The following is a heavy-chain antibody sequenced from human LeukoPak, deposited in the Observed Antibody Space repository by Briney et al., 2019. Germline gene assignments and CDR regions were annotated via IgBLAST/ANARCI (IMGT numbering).Heavy chain of an antibody. D-gene: IGHD3-10*01. CDR2: IYPRDSDT. Sequence: THGESLKISCKASGYTFTHQWIGWVRQKSGSGLEWMGIIYPRDSDTRYSPSFQGHVTISADTSINTAYLEWSRLEASDTGIYYCARHSAVIGAIWGQGTLVTVSS. J-gene: IGHJ4*02. CDR3: ARHSAVIGAI. CDR1: GYTFTHQW. V-gene: IGHV5-51*01.